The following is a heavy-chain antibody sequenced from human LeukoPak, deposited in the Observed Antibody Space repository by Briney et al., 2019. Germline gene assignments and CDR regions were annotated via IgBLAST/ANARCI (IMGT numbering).Heavy chain of an antibody. J-gene: IGHJ3*02. Sequence: ASVKVSCKASGYTFTGYYVHWVRQAPGQGLEWMGWINPHSGDTSYAQNFQGRVTMTRDTSISTVYMELSRLRSDDTGVYYCEREEGGFDAFDIWGQGTMVTVSS. V-gene: IGHV1-2*02. CDR3: EREEGGFDAFDI. CDR1: GYTFTGYY. D-gene: IGHD3-16*01. CDR2: INPHSGDT.